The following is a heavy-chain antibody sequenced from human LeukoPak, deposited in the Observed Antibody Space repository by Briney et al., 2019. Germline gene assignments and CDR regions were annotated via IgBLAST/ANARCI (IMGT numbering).Heavy chain of an antibody. J-gene: IGHJ4*02. V-gene: IGHV4-39*01. CDR3: ARRRGSYSFVGQVDY. Sequence: PSGTLSLTCAVSGGSISSSSYYWGWIRQPPGKGLEWIGSIYYSGSTYYNPSLKSRVTISVDTSKNQFSLKLSSVTAADTAVYYCARRRGSYSFVGQVDYWGQGTLVTVSS. CDR2: IYYSGST. D-gene: IGHD1-26*01. CDR1: GGSISSSSYY.